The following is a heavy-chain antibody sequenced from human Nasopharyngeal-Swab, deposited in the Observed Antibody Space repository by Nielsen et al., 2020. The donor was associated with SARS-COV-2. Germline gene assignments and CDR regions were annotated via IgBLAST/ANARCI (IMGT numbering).Heavy chain of an antibody. CDR2: IYYSGST. V-gene: IGHV4-30-4*01. J-gene: IGHJ4*02. CDR1: GGSISSGDYY. D-gene: IGHD3-10*01. Sequence: SATLSLTCTVSGGSISSGDYYWRWLRQPPGKGLEWIGYIYYSGSTYYNPSLKSRVTISVDTSKNQFSLKLSSVTAADTAVYYCARGHHYYGSGFQDYWGQGTLVTVSS. CDR3: ARGHHYYGSGFQDY.